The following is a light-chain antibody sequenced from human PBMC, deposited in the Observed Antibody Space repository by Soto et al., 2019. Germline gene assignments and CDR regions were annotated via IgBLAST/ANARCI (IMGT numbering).Light chain of an antibody. CDR3: QQSYSTPWT. J-gene: IGKJ1*01. CDR2: AAS. CDR1: PTITSY. V-gene: IGKV1-39*01. Sequence: DIQMTQSPSSLSASVGDRVTISCRASPTITSYLNWYQHKPGKAPKLLIYAASRLQSGVPSRFSGSGSGTEFTLTISSLQPEDFATYYCQQSYSTPWTFGQGTTVDIK.